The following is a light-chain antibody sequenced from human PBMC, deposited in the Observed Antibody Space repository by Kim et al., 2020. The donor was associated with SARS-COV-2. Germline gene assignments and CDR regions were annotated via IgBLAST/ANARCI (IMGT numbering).Light chain of an antibody. V-gene: IGKV3-11*01. CDR3: QHRSA. CDR1: HSVISF. J-gene: IGKJ5*01. Sequence: ATLSFSPAERATLSCRASHSVISFLDWYQQTPVQAPGLLIFDASTRVTVIPARFSGSGSGTDFTLTISNLEPEDFAIYYCQHRSAFGQGTRLEIK. CDR2: DAS.